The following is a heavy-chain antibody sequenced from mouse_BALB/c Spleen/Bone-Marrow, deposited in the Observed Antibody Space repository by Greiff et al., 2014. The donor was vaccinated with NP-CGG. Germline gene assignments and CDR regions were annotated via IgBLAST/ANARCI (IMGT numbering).Heavy chain of an antibody. Sequence: VQLQQSGAELVKPGASVKLSCTASGFNIKDTYMHWVKQRPEQGLEWIGRIDPANGNTKYDPKFQGKATITADTSSNTAYLQLSSLTSEDPAVYYCARYYYGSSYFDYWGQGTTLPVSS. CDR2: IDPANGNT. CDR3: ARYYYGSSYFDY. D-gene: IGHD1-1*01. J-gene: IGHJ2*01. CDR1: GFNIKDTY. V-gene: IGHV14-3*02.